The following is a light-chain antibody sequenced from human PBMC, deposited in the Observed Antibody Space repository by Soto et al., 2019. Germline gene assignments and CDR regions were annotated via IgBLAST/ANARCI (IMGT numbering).Light chain of an antibody. CDR3: SSYAGSNTYVV. Sequence: QSVLTQPPSASGSPGQSVTISCTGTSSDVGGYNYVSWYQQPPGKAPKLMIYEVSKRPSGVPDRFSGSKSGNTASLTVSGLQAEDEADYYCSSYAGSNTYVVFGGGTKL. CDR2: EVS. J-gene: IGLJ2*01. V-gene: IGLV2-8*01. CDR1: SSDVGGYNY.